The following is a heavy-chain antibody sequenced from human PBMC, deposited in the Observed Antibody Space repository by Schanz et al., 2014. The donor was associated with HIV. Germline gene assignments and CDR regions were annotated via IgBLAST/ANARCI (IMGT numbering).Heavy chain of an antibody. Sequence: QVQLVQSGAEVREPGASVKVSCKTSGYTFASYGITWVRQAPGQGLDWVGWISPYNGDRKYDQKSQDRVTITTDTSTNTAYMELRSLRSDDTAVYYCAKGQDWPGPQLDHWGHGSLVIVSS. D-gene: IGHD3-9*01. CDR2: ISPYNGDR. CDR1: GYTFASYG. V-gene: IGHV1-18*01. J-gene: IGHJ4*03. CDR3: AKGQDWPGPQLDH.